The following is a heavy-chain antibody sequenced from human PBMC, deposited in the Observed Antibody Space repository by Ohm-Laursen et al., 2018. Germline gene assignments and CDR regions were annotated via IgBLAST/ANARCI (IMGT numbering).Heavy chain of an antibody. CDR2: ISGSGGNT. J-gene: IGHJ4*02. CDR3: AKGPGYSLDY. CDR1: GFTFTTYA. Sequence: SLRLSCTASGFTFTTYAMSWVRQAPGRGLEWVSAISGSGGNTYYADSVKGRFTISRDNSKNTLYLQMNSLRAEDTAVYYCAKGPGYSLDYWGQGTLVTVSS. D-gene: IGHD5-18*01. V-gene: IGHV3-23*01.